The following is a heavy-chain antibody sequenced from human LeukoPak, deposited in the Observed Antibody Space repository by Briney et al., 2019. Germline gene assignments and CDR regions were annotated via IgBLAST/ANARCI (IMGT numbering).Heavy chain of an antibody. CDR1: GYTFTSYG. V-gene: IGHV1-18*01. Sequence: ASVKVSCKASGYTFTSYGISWVRQAPGQGLEWMGWISAYNGNTNYAQKLQGRVTMTTDTSTSTAYMELRSLRSDDTAVYYCARDRAYCSGGSCFYYFDYWGQGTLVTVSS. D-gene: IGHD2-15*01. CDR3: ARDRAYCSGGSCFYYFDY. CDR2: ISAYNGNT. J-gene: IGHJ4*02.